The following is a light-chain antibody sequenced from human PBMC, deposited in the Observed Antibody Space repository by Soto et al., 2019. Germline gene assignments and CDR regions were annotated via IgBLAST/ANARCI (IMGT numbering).Light chain of an antibody. V-gene: IGKV3-20*01. J-gene: IGKJ2*01. CDR1: QSVSSSS. Sequence: EIGLTQSPGTLSLSPGERATLSCRASQSVSSSSLAWYQQKPGQAPRLLIYGASSRATGIPDRFSGSGSGTDFTLTISRLEPEDFAVYYCQQYGSSPPSTFGQGTKLEIK. CDR2: GAS. CDR3: QQYGSSPPST.